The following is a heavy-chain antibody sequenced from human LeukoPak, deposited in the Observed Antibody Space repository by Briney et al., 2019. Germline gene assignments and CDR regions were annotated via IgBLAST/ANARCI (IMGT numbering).Heavy chain of an antibody. CDR1: GYTFTSYG. V-gene: IGHV1-18*04. CDR2: LNAYNGNT. D-gene: IGHD3-22*01. CDR3: ARASYYDSSGYYYGGGLSDY. J-gene: IGHJ4*02. Sequence: ASVKVSCKASGYTFTSYGISWVRQAPGQGLGWMGGLNAYNGNTNCAQKLQARVTVTPVSSTSTPYLELRSLRSDDTAVYYCARASYYDSSGYYYGGGLSDYWGQGTLVTVSS.